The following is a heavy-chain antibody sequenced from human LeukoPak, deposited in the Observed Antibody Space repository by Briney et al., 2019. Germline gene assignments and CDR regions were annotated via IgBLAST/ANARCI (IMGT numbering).Heavy chain of an antibody. CDR1: GFTFSSYA. CDR3: ARARTVVDSIPDY. D-gene: IGHD4-23*01. V-gene: IGHV3-30-3*01. Sequence: GGSLRLSCAASGFTFSSYAMHWVRQAPGKGLEWVAVISYDGSNKYYADSVKGRFTISRDNAKNSLYLQMNSLRAEDTAVYYCARARTVVDSIPDYWGQGTLVTVSS. J-gene: IGHJ4*02. CDR2: ISYDGSNK.